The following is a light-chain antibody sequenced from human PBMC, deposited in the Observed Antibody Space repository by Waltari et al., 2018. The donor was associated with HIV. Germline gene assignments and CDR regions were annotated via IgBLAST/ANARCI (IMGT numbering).Light chain of an antibody. CDR2: KTS. CDR3: QQYSSKSWT. J-gene: IGKJ1*01. V-gene: IGKV1-5*03. Sequence: IQMTQSPSALSASAGDRVTITCRASQSVNTYFAWYQQRPGEAPNLLIFKTSSLQTGVPSRFSGSGSGTEFTLTISDLQPEDFGTYYCQQYSSKSWTFGQGTKVEVK. CDR1: QSVNTY.